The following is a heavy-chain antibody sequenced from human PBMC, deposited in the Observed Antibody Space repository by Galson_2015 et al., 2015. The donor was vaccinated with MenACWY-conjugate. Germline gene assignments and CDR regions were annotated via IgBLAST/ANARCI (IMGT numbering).Heavy chain of an antibody. CDR2: IYFSGST. CDR3: ARDQWGKWFDP. CDR1: GGSTESRTFY. J-gene: IGHJ5*02. V-gene: IGHV4-39*07. Sequence: ETLSLTCTVSGGSTESRTFYWGWIRQPPGKGLEWIGSIYFSGSTYYNSSLKSRVTISVDTSKNQFSLKVNSLTAADTAMYFCARDQWGKWFDPWGQGTQVTVSS. D-gene: IGHD1-26*01.